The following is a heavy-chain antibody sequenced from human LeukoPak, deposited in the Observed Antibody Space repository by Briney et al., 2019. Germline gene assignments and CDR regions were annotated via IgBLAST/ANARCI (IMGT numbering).Heavy chain of an antibody. CDR2: IYHSGST. V-gene: IGHV4-30-2*01. D-gene: IGHD1-26*01. CDR1: GGSISSGGYS. CDR3: ARGLYAGSVRARHNWFDP. Sequence: SETLSLTCAVSGGSISSGGYSWSWIRQPPGKGLEWIGYIYHSGSTYYNPSLKSRVTISVDRSKNQFSLKLSSVTAADTAVYYCARGLYAGSVRARHNWFDPWGQGTLVTVSS. J-gene: IGHJ5*02.